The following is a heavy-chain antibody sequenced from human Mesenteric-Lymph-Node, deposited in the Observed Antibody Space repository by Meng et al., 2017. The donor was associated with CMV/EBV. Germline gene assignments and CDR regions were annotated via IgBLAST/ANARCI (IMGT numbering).Heavy chain of an antibody. Sequence: GESLKISCAASGFSFNNYWMSWVRQAPGKGLEWVDNIKGDGSAKEYVDSVNGRFTISRDNANNLLYLQMNSLRVEDTAVYFCARPKRDADGYWGQGTLVTVSS. CDR1: GFSFNNYW. D-gene: IGHD4-17*01. V-gene: IGHV3-7*01. J-gene: IGHJ4*02. CDR2: IKGDGSAK. CDR3: ARPKRDADGY.